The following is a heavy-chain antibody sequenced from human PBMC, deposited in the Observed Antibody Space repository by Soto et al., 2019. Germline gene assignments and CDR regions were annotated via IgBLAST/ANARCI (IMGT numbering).Heavy chain of an antibody. V-gene: IGHV3-23*01. D-gene: IGHD7-27*01. Sequence: EVQLLESGGDLVQPGGSLRLSCAASGFTFSSYAMSWVRQAPGKGLEWVSSVSGGGGSTYFADSVKGRFTTSRDNSNNTLYLKKNSLRAEDTSIYYCEKGGLLTGVAYFDYWGQGTLVSVSS. CDR1: GFTFSSYA. CDR2: VSGGGGST. J-gene: IGHJ4*02. CDR3: EKGGLLTGVAYFDY.